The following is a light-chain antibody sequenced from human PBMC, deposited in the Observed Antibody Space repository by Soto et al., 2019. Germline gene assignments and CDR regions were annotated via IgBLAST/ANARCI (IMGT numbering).Light chain of an antibody. CDR2: WAS. CDR1: RSFLYRSNNKNY. Sequence: DIVMTQSPDSLAVSLGERATINCKSSRSFLYRSNNKNYLAWYQQKPGQPPRLLIYWASTRESGVPDRFSGSGSGTDFTLTISSLQAEDVALYCCQQYYDPPWTFGQGTKVDIK. V-gene: IGKV4-1*01. J-gene: IGKJ1*01. CDR3: QQYYDPPWT.